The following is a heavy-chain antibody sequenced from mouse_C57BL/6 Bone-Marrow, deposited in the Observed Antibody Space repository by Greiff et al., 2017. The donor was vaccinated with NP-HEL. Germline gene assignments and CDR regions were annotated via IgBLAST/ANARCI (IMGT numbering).Heavy chain of an antibody. CDR1: GYTFTDYY. Sequence: EVQLQQSGPVLVKPGASVKMSCKASGYTFTDYYMNWVKQSHGKSLEWIGVINPYNGGTSYNQKFKGKATLTVDKSSSTAYMELNSLTSEDSAVYYCATYYSNYGAYWGQGTLVTVSA. D-gene: IGHD2-5*01. CDR2: INPYNGGT. J-gene: IGHJ3*01. V-gene: IGHV1-19*01. CDR3: ATYYSNYGAY.